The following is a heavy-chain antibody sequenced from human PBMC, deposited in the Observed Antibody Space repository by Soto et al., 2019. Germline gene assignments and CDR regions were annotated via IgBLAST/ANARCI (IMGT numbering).Heavy chain of an antibody. Sequence: PGGSLRLSCAASGFTFSSYEMNWVRQAPGKGLEWVSYISSGGSNIYYADSVKGRFTISRNNAKNSLDLQMNSLRAEDTAVYYCARDSWVRYSGYDWHFDYWGEGTLVTVSS. CDR3: ARDSWVRYSGYDWHFDY. D-gene: IGHD5-12*01. CDR2: ISSGGSNI. V-gene: IGHV3-48*03. CDR1: GFTFSSYE. J-gene: IGHJ4*02.